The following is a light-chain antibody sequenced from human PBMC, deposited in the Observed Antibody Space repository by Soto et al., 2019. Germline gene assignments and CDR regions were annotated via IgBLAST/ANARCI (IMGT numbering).Light chain of an antibody. CDR1: SSNIGAGYD. CDR2: GNN. Sequence: QSVLTQPPSVSGAPGQRVTISCSESSSNIGAGYDVHWYQRLPGTAPKVLIYGNNNRPSEVPDRFSGSKSGTSASLAITGLQAEHEADYYCQSYDSSLSGSYVFGTGTKLTVL. CDR3: QSYDSSLSGSYV. J-gene: IGLJ1*01. V-gene: IGLV1-40*01.